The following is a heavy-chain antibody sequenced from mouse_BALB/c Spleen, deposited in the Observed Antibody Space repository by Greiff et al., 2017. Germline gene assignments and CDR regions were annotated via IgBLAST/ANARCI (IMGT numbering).Heavy chain of an antibody. CDR1: GFTFSSFG. V-gene: IGHV5-17*02. CDR3: ARSGNYGAMDY. J-gene: IGHJ4*01. CDR2: ISSGSSTI. Sequence: DVKLVESGGGLVQPGGSRKLSCAASGFTFSSFGMHWVRQAPEKGLEWVAYISSGSSTIYYADTVKGRFTISRDNPKNTLFLQMTSLRSEDTAMYYCARSGNYGAMDYWGQGTSVTVSS. D-gene: IGHD1-1*01.